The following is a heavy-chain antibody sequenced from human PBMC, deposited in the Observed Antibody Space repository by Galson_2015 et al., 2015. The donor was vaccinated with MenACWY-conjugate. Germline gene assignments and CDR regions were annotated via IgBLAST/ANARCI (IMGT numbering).Heavy chain of an antibody. CDR1: GFTFDSYR. CDR3: ARLAVPGLN. CDR2: INRDGGGT. D-gene: IGHD6-19*01. Sequence: SLRLSCAASGFTFDSYRMSWVRQAPGKGLEWVTNINRDGGGTYYSDSVKGRFTISRDNAKNSLYLQMNSLRAEDTAVYYCARLAVPGLNWGQGTLVTVSS. J-gene: IGHJ4*02. V-gene: IGHV3-7*01.